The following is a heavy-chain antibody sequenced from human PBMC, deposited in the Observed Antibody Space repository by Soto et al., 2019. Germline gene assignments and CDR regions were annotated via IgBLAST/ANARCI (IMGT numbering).Heavy chain of an antibody. Sequence: PSETLSLTCTVSGSSISSYYWSWIRQPPGKGLEWIGYIYYSGSTNYNPSLKSRVTISVDTSKNQFSLKLSSVTAADTAVYYCARVEREMATTHFDYWGQGTLVTVSS. CDR2: IYYSGST. D-gene: IGHD5-12*01. J-gene: IGHJ4*02. CDR3: ARVEREMATTHFDY. CDR1: GSSISSYY. V-gene: IGHV4-59*01.